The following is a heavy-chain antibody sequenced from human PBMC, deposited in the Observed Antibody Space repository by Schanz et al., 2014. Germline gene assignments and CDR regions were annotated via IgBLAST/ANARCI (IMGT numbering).Heavy chain of an antibody. CDR1: GFRFRDYY. Sequence: VRLVESGGGLVQPGGSLRLSCGASGFRFRDYYMSWIRQAPGKGLEWISKISDSGRTIVYADSMKGRFTISRDNAKNSLSLQMNSLRAEDTAVYYCARGYSNIWSPMAYWGQGTLVAVSS. CDR3: ARGYSNIWSPMAY. CDR2: ISDSGRTI. D-gene: IGHD6-13*01. V-gene: IGHV3-11*04. J-gene: IGHJ4*02.